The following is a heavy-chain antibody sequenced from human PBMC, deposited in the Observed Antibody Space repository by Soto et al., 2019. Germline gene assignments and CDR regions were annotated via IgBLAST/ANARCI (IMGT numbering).Heavy chain of an antibody. CDR3: TTDLWSGYDIFQDY. Sequence: GGSLRLSCAASGFTFSNAWMNWVRQAPGKGLEWVGRIKSKTDGGTTDYAAPVKGRFTISRDDSKNTLYLQMNSLKTEDTAVYYCTTDLWSGYDIFQDYWGQGTLVTVSS. J-gene: IGHJ4*02. CDR1: GFTFSNAW. V-gene: IGHV3-15*07. CDR2: IKSKTDGGTT. D-gene: IGHD5-12*01.